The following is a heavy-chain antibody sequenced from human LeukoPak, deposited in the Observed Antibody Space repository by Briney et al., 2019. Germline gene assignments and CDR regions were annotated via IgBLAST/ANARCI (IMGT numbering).Heavy chain of an antibody. V-gene: IGHV5-51*01. Sequence: GESLKISCKGSGYSFTTYYIGWVRQMPGKGLEWVGIIYPGDSETRYSPSFQGLVTISADKSISTAYLQWSSLKASDTAMYYCARHYALNYYMDVWGKGTTVTVSS. D-gene: IGHD4-17*01. CDR2: IYPGDSET. CDR3: ARHYALNYYMDV. J-gene: IGHJ6*03. CDR1: GYSFTTYY.